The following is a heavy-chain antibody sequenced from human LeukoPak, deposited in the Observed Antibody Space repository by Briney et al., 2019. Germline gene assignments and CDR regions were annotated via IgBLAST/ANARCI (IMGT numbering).Heavy chain of an antibody. V-gene: IGHV1-69*06. D-gene: IGHD2-15*01. CDR3: ASGGGSVWGLFGP. CDR2: IIPIFGTA. J-gene: IGHJ5*02. CDR1: GGTFSSYA. Sequence: GAPVKVSCKASGGTFSSYAISWVRQAPGQGLEWMGGIIPIFGTANYAQKFQGRVTITADKSTSTAYMELSSLRSEDTAVYYCASGGGSVWGLFGPWGQGTLVTVSS.